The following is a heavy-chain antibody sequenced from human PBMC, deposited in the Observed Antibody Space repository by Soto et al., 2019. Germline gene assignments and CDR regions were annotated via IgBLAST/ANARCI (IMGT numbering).Heavy chain of an antibody. CDR3: ASALGGPWVEH. CDR1: GGSFSGYY. D-gene: IGHD1-26*01. CDR2: INHSGST. Sequence: QVQLQQWGAGLLKPSETLSLTCAVYGGSFSGYYWSWIRQPPGKGLEWIGEINHSGSTNYNPSLKSRVTISVDTSKNQFSLKLSSVTAADTAVYSCASALGGPWVEHWGQGTLVTVS. J-gene: IGHJ1*01. V-gene: IGHV4-34*01.